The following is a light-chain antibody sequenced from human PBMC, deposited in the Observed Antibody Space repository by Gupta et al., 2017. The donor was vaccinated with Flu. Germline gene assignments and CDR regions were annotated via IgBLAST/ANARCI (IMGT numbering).Light chain of an antibody. V-gene: IGLV2-8*01. CDR1: SSDVGRYNF. CDR3: SSYAGGNTFV. Sequence: SVTISCTGASSDVGRYNFVSWYQEHPDKAPKLIIYEVTKRPSGVPDRFSGSKSGNTASLTVSGLQAEDEADYYYSSYAGGNTFVFGTGTRVTVL. CDR2: EVT. J-gene: IGLJ1*01.